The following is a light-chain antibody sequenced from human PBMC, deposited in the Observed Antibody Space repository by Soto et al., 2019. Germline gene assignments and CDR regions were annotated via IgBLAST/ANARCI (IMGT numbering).Light chain of an antibody. CDR1: QSLVHSDGRTY. CDR3: LVGTHGVT. J-gene: IGKJ5*01. CDR2: KVS. Sequence: LMTQSPLSLPVTLGQPASISCRSSQSLVHSDGRTYLSWFQQRPGQSPRRLIYKVSNRDSGVQDRFSGGGSGTDFTLRINRVEAEDVGVYYCLVGTHGVTFGQGTRLEIK. V-gene: IGKV2-30*02.